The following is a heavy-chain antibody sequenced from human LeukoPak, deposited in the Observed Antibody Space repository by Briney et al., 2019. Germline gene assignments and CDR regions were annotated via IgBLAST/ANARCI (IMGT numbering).Heavy chain of an antibody. V-gene: IGHV1-18*01. CDR2: ISAYNGNT. J-gene: IGHJ3*02. Sequence: GASVKVSCKASGYTFTSYGISWVRQAPGQGLEWMGWISAYNGNTNYAQKLQGRVTMTTDTSTSTAYMELRSLRSDDTAVYYCARPRSGYSYGFVTEPPDAFDIWGQGTMVTVSS. D-gene: IGHD5-18*01. CDR1: GYTFTSYG. CDR3: ARPRSGYSYGFVTEPPDAFDI.